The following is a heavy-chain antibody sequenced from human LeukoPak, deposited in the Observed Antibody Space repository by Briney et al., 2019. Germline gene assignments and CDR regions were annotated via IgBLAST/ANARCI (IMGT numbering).Heavy chain of an antibody. CDR1: GGTFSSYA. Sequence: SVKVSCKASGGTFSSYAISWVRQAPGQGLEWMGGIIPIFGTANYAQKFQGRVTITADKSTSTAYMELSSLRSEDTAVYYCARCKVGATTLDYWGQGTLVTVSS. V-gene: IGHV1-69*06. CDR2: IIPIFGTA. CDR3: ARCKVGATTLDY. D-gene: IGHD1-26*01. J-gene: IGHJ4*02.